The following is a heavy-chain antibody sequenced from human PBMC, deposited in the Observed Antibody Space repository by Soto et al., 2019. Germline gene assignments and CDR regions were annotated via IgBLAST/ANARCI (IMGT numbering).Heavy chain of an antibody. J-gene: IGHJ4*02. CDR1: GGSISSTSHY. D-gene: IGHD3-10*01. CDR2: IYYGGST. V-gene: IGHV4-39*01. Sequence: QLQLQESGPGLVKPSETLSLICTVSGGSISSTSHYWVWIRQPPGKGLEWIGNIYYGGSTYYTPSLKSRVTISVDTSKNQFSLQLSSVPAADTAVYYCARRMVLSPSYLDYWGQGTLVTVSS. CDR3: ARRMVLSPSYLDY.